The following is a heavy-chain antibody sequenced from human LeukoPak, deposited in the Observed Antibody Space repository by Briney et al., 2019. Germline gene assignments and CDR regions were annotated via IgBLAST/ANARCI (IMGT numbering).Heavy chain of an antibody. V-gene: IGHV3-74*01. CDR3: AGIASRDYFDY. J-gene: IGHJ4*02. CDR1: GFTFSGYW. Sequence: GGSLRPSCAASGFTFSGYWMHWVRQAPGKGLVWVSRINGDGSSTTYADSVKGRFTISRDNAKNTLYLQMNSLRVEDTAVYYCAGIASRDYFDYWGQGTLVTVSS. CDR2: INGDGSST. D-gene: IGHD2-2*01.